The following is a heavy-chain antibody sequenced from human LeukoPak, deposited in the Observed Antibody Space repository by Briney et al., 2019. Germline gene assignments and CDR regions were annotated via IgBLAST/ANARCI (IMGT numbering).Heavy chain of an antibody. CDR3: ARDKGSSWSDALDI. D-gene: IGHD6-13*01. CDR1: RFTVSSNY. V-gene: IGHV3-53*01. J-gene: IGHJ3*02. Sequence: GGALRLSCAPSRFTVSSNYMSWVRQAPGKRLEWVSVIYSGGNTYHAGSVKGRFTISRDNSKNTLYLQMNSLRAEDAAVYYCARDKGSSWSDALDIWGQGTMVTVSS. CDR2: IYSGGNT.